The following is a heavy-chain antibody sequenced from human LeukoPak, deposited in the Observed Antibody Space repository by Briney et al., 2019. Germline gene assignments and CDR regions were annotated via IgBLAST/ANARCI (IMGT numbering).Heavy chain of an antibody. V-gene: IGHV3-23*01. Sequence: PGGSLRLSCAASGFTFSSYAMSWVRQAPEKGLEWVSAISGSGGSTYYADSVKGRFTISRDNSKNTLYLQMNSLRAEDTAVYYCAKVEAAADSFGYWGQGTLVTVSS. CDR2: ISGSGGST. D-gene: IGHD6-13*01. J-gene: IGHJ4*02. CDR3: AKVEAAADSFGY. CDR1: GFTFSSYA.